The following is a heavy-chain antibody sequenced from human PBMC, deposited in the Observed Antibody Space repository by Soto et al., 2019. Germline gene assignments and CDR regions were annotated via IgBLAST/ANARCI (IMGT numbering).Heavy chain of an antibody. V-gene: IGHV3-74*01. CDR2: INSDGSRP. Sequence: EVRLVESGGGLVQPGGSLRLSCAASGFSFSSYWMHWVRQAPGKWLVWVSRINSDGSRPSYADSVKGRFTISRDNAKNTLYLQMNSLRAEYTAVYFCARGYSSGYRIDYWGQGTLVTVTS. CDR3: ARGYSSGYRIDY. J-gene: IGHJ4*02. D-gene: IGHD5-18*01. CDR1: GFSFSSYW.